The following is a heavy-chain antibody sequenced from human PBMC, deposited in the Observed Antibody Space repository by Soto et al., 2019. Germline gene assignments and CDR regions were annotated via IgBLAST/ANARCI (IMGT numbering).Heavy chain of an antibody. J-gene: IGHJ6*02. V-gene: IGHV1-69*13. CDR2: IIPIFGTA. CDR1: GGTFSSYA. Sequence: GASVQVSCKASGGTFSSYAISWVQQAPGQGLEWMGGIIPIFGTANYAQKFQGRVTITADESTSTAYMELSSLRPEDTAVYYCVKKIMGYAAHSDAMDVWGQGITVTVS. CDR3: VKKIMGYAAHSDAMDV. D-gene: IGHD5-12*01.